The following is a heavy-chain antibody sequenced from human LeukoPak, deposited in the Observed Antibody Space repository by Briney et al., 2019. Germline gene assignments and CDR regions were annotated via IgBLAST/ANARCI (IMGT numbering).Heavy chain of an antibody. CDR3: ARGGRVTVTNAEYFQH. Sequence: SETLSLTCTVSGGSISSYYWSWIRQPPGRGLEWIGYIYYSGSTNYNPSLKSRVTISVDTSKNQFSLKLSSVTAADTAVYYCARGGRVTVTNAEYFQHWGRGTLVTVSS. CDR2: IYYSGST. CDR1: GGSISSYY. J-gene: IGHJ1*01. D-gene: IGHD4-17*01. V-gene: IGHV4-59*01.